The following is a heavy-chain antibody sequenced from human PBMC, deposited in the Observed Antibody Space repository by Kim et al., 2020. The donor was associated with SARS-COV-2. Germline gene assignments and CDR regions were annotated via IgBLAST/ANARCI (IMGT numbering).Heavy chain of an antibody. V-gene: IGHV3-23*01. CDR2: ISGSGGST. CDR1: EFTFSSYA. Sequence: GGSLRLSCAASEFTFSSYAMSWVRQAPGKGLEWVSTISGSGGSTYYADSVKGRFTISRDNSQNTLFLQMNSLRAEDTAVFHCAKRRGYGSGSYAFDYWGQGTLVTVSS. J-gene: IGHJ4*02. CDR3: AKRRGYGSGSYAFDY. D-gene: IGHD3-10*01.